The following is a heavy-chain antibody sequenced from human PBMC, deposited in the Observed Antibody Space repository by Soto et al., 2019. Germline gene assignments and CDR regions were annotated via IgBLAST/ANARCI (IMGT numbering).Heavy chain of an antibody. V-gene: IGHV3-23*01. CDR1: GFTFSSYA. CDR2: ISGSGGST. Sequence: GGSLRLSCAASGFTFSSYAMSWVRQAPGKGLEWVSAISGSGGSTYYADSVKGRFTISRDNSKNTLYLQMNSLRAEDTAVYYCAKGYDSSGYYYIDYWGQGTLVTVSS. D-gene: IGHD3-22*01. J-gene: IGHJ4*02. CDR3: AKGYDSSGYYYIDY.